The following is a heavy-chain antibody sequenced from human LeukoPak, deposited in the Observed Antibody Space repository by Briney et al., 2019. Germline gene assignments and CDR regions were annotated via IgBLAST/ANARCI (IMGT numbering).Heavy chain of an antibody. CDR1: GFTVNNKY. Sequence: GGSLRLSCAASGFTVNNKYMSWVRQAPGKGLECVSVIYNGGNTYYADSVKGRFTISRDNSKNTLYLQMNSLRAEDTAVYCCARGGSTSWYGMDVWGRGATVTVSS. CDR2: IYNGGNT. D-gene: IGHD6-13*01. CDR3: ARGGSTSWYGMDV. J-gene: IGHJ6*02. V-gene: IGHV3-53*01.